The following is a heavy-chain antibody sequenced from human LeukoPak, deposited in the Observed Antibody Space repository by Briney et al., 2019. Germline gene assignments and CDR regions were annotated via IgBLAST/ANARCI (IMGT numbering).Heavy chain of an antibody. J-gene: IGHJ4*02. D-gene: IGHD3-10*01. Sequence: PSETLSLTCTVSGGSISSSSYYWGWIRQPPGKGLEWIGSIYYSGSTYYNPSLKSRVTISVDTSKNQFSLKLSSVTAADTAVYYCARQGSLLWFGELYYFDYWGQGTLVTVSS. V-gene: IGHV4-39*01. CDR2: IYYSGST. CDR3: ARQGSLLWFGELYYFDY. CDR1: GGSISSSSYY.